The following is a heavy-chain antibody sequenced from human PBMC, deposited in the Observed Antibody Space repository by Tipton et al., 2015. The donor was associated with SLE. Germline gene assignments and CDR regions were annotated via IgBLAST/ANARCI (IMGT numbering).Heavy chain of an antibody. Sequence: SLRLSCAASGFTFSSYWMSWVRQAPGKGLEWVANIKQDGSEKYYVDSVKGRFTISRDNAKNSLYLQMNSLRAEDTAVYYCARDLISYYDYVGDWGQGTLVTVSS. D-gene: IGHD3-16*01. CDR3: ARDLISYYDYVGD. V-gene: IGHV3-7*05. J-gene: IGHJ4*02. CDR2: IKQDGSEK. CDR1: GFTFSSYW.